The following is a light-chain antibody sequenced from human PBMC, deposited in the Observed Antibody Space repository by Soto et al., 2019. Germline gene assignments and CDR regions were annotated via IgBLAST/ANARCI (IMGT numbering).Light chain of an antibody. CDR2: GAS. J-gene: IGKJ2*01. CDR3: QQYNNWPPVT. V-gene: IGKV3-15*01. CDR1: QSVSNN. Sequence: EIVVTQSPATPSVSPGEKTTLSCRARQSVSNNLAWYQQKPGQTPRLLIYGASTRATGIPVRFSGSGSGTEFTLTISSLQSEDFAVYYCQQYNNWPPVTFGQRTKVDIK.